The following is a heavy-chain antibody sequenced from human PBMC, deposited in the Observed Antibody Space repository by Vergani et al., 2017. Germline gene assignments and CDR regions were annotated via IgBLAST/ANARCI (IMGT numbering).Heavy chain of an antibody. D-gene: IGHD2-15*01. CDR3: ARGAVAATGAFDI. Sequence: QVQLQESGPGLVKPSETLSLTCTVSGGSISSGGYYWSWIRQHPGKGLEWIGYIYYSGSTYYNPSLKSRVTISVDTSKNQFSLKLSSVTAADTAVYYCARGAVAATGAFDIWGQGTMVTVSS. CDR1: GGSISSGGYY. J-gene: IGHJ3*02. V-gene: IGHV4-31*03. CDR2: IYYSGST.